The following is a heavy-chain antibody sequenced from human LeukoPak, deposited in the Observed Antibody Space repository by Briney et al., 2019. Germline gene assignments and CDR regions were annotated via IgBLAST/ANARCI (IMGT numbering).Heavy chain of an antibody. Sequence: SQTLSLTCTVSGGSISSGGYYWSWIRQHPGKGLEWIGYIYYSGSTYYNPSLKSRVTISVDTSKNQFSLKLSSVTAADTAVCYCARDRIGTYYYDQWGQGTLVTVSS. V-gene: IGHV4-31*03. J-gene: IGHJ4*02. D-gene: IGHD1-1*01. CDR3: ARDRIGTYYYDQ. CDR1: GGSISSGGYY. CDR2: IYYSGST.